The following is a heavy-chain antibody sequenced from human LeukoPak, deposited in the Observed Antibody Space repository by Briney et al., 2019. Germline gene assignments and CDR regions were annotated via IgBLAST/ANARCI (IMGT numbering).Heavy chain of an antibody. CDR1: SGSISTSNYY. Sequence: PSETLSLTCTVSSGSISTSNYYWGWVRQPPGKALEWIGNIFYSGSTYYSPSLKSRVTISLDTSKNQFSLKLSSVTAADTAVYYCARESTVTTSVDYWGQGTLVTVSS. V-gene: IGHV4-39*07. CDR2: IFYSGST. J-gene: IGHJ4*01. D-gene: IGHD4-17*01. CDR3: ARESTVTTSVDY.